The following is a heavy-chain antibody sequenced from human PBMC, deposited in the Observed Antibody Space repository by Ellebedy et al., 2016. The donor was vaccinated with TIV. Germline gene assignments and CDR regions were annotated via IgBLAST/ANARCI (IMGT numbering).Heavy chain of an antibody. CDR1: GFTFSSYS. J-gene: IGHJ4*02. Sequence: GGSLRLXXAASGFTFSSYSMNWVRQAPGKGLEWVSAISGSGGSTYYADSVKGRFTISRDNSKNTLYLQMSSLRAEDTAVYYCVKDHWGSGSSPAYWGQGTLVTVSS. V-gene: IGHV3-64D*06. CDR2: ISGSGGST. CDR3: VKDHWGSGSSPAY. D-gene: IGHD3-10*01.